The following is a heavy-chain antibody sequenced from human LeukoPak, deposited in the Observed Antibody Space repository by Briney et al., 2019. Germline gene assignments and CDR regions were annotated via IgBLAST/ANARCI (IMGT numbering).Heavy chain of an antibody. Sequence: ASVKVSCTASGGTFSSYAISWVRQAPGQGLEWMGGIIPIFGTANYAQKFQGRVTITADESTSTGYMELSSLRSEDTAVYSCAGGRGYIIDYWGQGTLVTVSS. J-gene: IGHJ4*02. D-gene: IGHD5-18*01. CDR2: IIPIFGTA. V-gene: IGHV1-69*01. CDR1: GGTFSSYA. CDR3: AGGRGYIIDY.